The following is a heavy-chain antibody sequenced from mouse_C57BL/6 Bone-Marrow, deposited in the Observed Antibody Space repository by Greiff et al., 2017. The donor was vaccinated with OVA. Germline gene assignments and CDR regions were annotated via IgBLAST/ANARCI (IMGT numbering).Heavy chain of an antibody. CDR1: GYTFTSYW. CDR3: ALYGSSYVFDY. CDR2: IHPNSGST. D-gene: IGHD1-1*01. J-gene: IGHJ2*01. Sequence: QVQLQQPGAELVKPGASVKLSCKASGYTFTSYWMHWVKQRPGQGLEWIGMIHPNSGSTNYNEKFKSKATLTVDKSSSTAYMKLRSLTSEDSAVYYCALYGSSYVFDYWGQGTTLTVSS. V-gene: IGHV1-64*01.